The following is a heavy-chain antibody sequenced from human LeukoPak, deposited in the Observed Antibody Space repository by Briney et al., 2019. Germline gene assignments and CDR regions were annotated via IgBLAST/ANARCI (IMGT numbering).Heavy chain of an antibody. D-gene: IGHD3-10*01. CDR2: INPSGGST. J-gene: IGHJ4*02. Sequence: ASVKVSCKAFGYTFTSYYMHWVRQAPGQGLEWMGIINPSGGSTTYAQTFQGRVTMTRDTSTSTVYMDLSSLRSEDTAVYYCARVTGFGVYFDYWGQGTLVTVSS. CDR3: ARVTGFGVYFDY. CDR1: GYTFTSYY. V-gene: IGHV1-46*01.